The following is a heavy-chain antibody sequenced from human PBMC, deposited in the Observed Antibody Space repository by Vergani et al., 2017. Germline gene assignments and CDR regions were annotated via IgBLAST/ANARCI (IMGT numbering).Heavy chain of an antibody. Sequence: QVQLQESGPGLVKPSQTLSLTCTVSGGSISSGGYYWGWIRQPPGKGLEWIGSIYYSGSTYYNPSLKSRVTISVDTSKNQFSLKLSSVTAADTAVYYCARYKSNTAMVTAIYFDYWGQGTLVTVSS. D-gene: IGHD5-18*01. CDR3: ARYKSNTAMVTAIYFDY. CDR1: GGSISSGGYY. J-gene: IGHJ4*02. CDR2: IYYSGST. V-gene: IGHV4-39*01.